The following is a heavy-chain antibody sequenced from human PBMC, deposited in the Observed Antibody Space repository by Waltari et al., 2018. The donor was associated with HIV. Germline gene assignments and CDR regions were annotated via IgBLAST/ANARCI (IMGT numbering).Heavy chain of an antibody. J-gene: IGHJ6*02. Sequence: QVQLQQWGAGLLKPSETLSLTCAVYGGSFSGYYWSWIRQPPGKGLGWIGEINHSGSTNYNPSLKSRVTISVDTSKNQFSLKLSSVTAADTAVYYCARDAMVRGVITRYYGGYGMDVWGQGTTVTVSS. CDR3: ARDAMVRGVITRYYGGYGMDV. V-gene: IGHV4-34*01. D-gene: IGHD3-10*01. CDR1: GGSFSGYY. CDR2: INHSGST.